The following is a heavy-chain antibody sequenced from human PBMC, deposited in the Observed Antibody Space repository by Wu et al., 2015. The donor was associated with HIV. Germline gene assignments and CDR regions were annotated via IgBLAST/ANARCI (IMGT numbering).Heavy chain of an antibody. Sequence: QVHLVQSGAEVKKPGSSVKVSCKASGGTLRSFALSWVRQAPGQGFEWVGGIIPLFDTAISAHKFDDRVTITADKSTSTGYMELRSLTYEDTAMYYCARDLFSAQIGTDYYYYYYMDVWGKGTTVTVSS. CDR3: ARDLFSAQIGTDYYYYYYMDV. CDR1: GGTLRSFA. J-gene: IGHJ6*03. D-gene: IGHD1-1*01. CDR2: IIPLFDTA. V-gene: IGHV1-69*14.